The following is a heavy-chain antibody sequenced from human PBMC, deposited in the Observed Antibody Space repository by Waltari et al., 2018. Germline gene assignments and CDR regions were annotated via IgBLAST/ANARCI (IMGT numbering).Heavy chain of an antibody. D-gene: IGHD6-19*01. J-gene: IGHJ4*02. CDR1: GGSFSGYY. CDR3: SRGGQNSSGWTLDY. Sequence: QVQLQQWGAGLLKPAETLSLTCAVYGGSFSGYYWSWIRQPRGKGLEWIGENNPSVSTNYNPSHKMRVTISVDSSKNQFSLKLSSVTAADTAVYYCSRGGQNSSGWTLDYWGQGTLVTVSS. V-gene: IGHV4-34*01. CDR2: NNPSVST.